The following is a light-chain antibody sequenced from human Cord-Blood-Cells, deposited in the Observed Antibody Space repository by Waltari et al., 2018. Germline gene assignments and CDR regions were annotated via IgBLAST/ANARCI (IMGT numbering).Light chain of an antibody. Sequence: EIVLTQSPGTLSLSPGEGATLSCRASQIVSSSYLAWYQQKPGQAPRLLIYGASSRATGIPDRFSGSGSGTDFTLTISRLEPEDFAVYYCQQYGSSPPNTFGQGTKLEIK. CDR3: QQYGSSPPNT. CDR1: QIVSSSY. J-gene: IGKJ2*01. V-gene: IGKV3-20*01. CDR2: GAS.